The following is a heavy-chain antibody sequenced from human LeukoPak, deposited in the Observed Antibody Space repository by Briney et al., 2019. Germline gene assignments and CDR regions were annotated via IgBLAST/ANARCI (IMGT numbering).Heavy chain of an antibody. J-gene: IGHJ5*02. CDR1: GFTFDDYG. Sequence: PGGSLRLSCAASGFTFDDYGMSWVRQAPGKGLEWVSGINWNGGSTGYADSVKGRFTISRDNAKNSLYLQMNSLRAEDTAVYYCARVRRDGYKTGWFDPWGQGTLVTVSS. V-gene: IGHV3-20*04. CDR2: INWNGGST. D-gene: IGHD5-24*01. CDR3: ARVRRDGYKTGWFDP.